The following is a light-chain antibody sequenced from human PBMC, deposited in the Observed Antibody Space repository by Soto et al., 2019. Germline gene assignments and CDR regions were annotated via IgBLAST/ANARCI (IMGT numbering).Light chain of an antibody. CDR1: QSVSSN. V-gene: IGKV3-15*01. CDR2: AAS. CDR3: LQYNNWPT. J-gene: IGKJ5*01. Sequence: EIAMTQSPATLSVSPGERGTLSCRASQSVSSNLAWYQQKPGQAPRLLIYAASARATGIPARFSGSGSGTDFTLTISSLQSEDFAVYYCLQYNNWPTFGQGTRLEIK.